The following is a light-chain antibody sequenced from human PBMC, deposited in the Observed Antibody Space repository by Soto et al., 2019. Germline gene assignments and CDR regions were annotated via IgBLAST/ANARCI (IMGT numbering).Light chain of an antibody. CDR2: DLR. V-gene: IGLV2-14*03. J-gene: IGLJ2*01. Sequence: QSVLTQPASLSGSPGQSITISCAGTSSDIGTYNYVSWYQHYPGKAPKLIIHDLRKRPSGVSNRFSGSKSGNTASLTISGLQTEDEADYYCQSYDSSLSEDVVFGGGTKLTVL. CDR1: SSDIGTYNY. CDR3: QSYDSSLSEDVV.